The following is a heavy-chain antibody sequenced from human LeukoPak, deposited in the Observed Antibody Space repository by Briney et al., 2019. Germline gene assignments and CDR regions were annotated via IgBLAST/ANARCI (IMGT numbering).Heavy chain of an antibody. Sequence: GASLRLSCAASGFTFNNYDMNWVRQAPGKGLEWVSAISGSGGTTYYADSVKGRFTISRDNSKNTLYLQMNSLRVEDTAVYYCAKDRVAVADTVRYNLFDPWGQGTLVTVSS. J-gene: IGHJ5*02. CDR3: AKDRVAVADTVRYNLFDP. CDR2: ISGSGGTT. D-gene: IGHD6-19*01. CDR1: GFTFNNYD. V-gene: IGHV3-23*01.